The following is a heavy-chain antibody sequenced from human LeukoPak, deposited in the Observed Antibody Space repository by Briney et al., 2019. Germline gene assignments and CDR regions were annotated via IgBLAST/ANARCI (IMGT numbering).Heavy chain of an antibody. CDR2: INPNSGDT. CDR1: GYTLSGYY. Sequence: ASVKVSCKASGYTLSGYYIHWVRQAPGHGLEWMGWINPNSGDTNYARRFQGRVTMTRDTSISTDYMELSSLRSEDTAVYYCARGGSYGFYYFDYWGQGTLATVSS. V-gene: IGHV1-2*02. J-gene: IGHJ4*02. CDR3: ARGGSYGFYYFDY. D-gene: IGHD1-26*01.